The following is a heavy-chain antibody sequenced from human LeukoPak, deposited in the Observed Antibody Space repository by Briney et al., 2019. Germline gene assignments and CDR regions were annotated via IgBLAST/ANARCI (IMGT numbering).Heavy chain of an antibody. CDR1: GFTFSSYW. D-gene: IGHD6-6*01. CDR2: IKQDGSEK. Sequence: QAGGSLRLSCAASGFTFSSYWMSWVRQAPGKGLEWVANIKQDGSEKYYVDSVKGRFTISRDNAKNSLYLQMNSLRAEDTAVYYCARERKSIKGAFDIWGQGTMVTVSS. V-gene: IGHV3-7*01. J-gene: IGHJ3*02. CDR3: ARERKSIKGAFDI.